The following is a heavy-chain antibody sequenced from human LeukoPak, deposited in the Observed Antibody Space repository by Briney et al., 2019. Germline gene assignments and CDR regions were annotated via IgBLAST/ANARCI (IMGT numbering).Heavy chain of an antibody. Sequence: GGSLRLSCAASGFTFSSYAMSWVRQAPGKGLEWVSTISGSGGSTYYADSVKGRFTISRDNSKNTLYLQMNSLRAEDTAVCYCAKVVGLQWLVRANFDYWGQGTLVTVSS. V-gene: IGHV3-23*01. CDR2: ISGSGGST. CDR3: AKVVGLQWLVRANFDY. D-gene: IGHD6-19*01. CDR1: GFTFSSYA. J-gene: IGHJ4*02.